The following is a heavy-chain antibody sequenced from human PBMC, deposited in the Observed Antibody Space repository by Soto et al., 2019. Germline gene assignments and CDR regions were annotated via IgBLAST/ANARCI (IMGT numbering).Heavy chain of an antibody. Sequence: GGSLIICCAASGFTFSCSGRHWVRQASGKGLEWVGRIRSKANSYATAYAASVKGRFTISRDDSKNTAYLQMNSLKTEDTAVYYCARDFCPVPTCYDLWGQGVLVTVSS. CDR2: IRSKANSYAT. V-gene: IGHV3-73*01. CDR1: GFTFSCSG. D-gene: IGHD3-3*01. J-gene: IGHJ4*02. CDR3: ARDFCPVPTCYDL.